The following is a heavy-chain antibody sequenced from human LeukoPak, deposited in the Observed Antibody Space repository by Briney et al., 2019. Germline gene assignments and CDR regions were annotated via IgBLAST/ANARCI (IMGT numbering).Heavy chain of an antibody. D-gene: IGHD5-12*01. CDR3: ARDLHSGYGGEAY. CDR2: MNPNSGNT. J-gene: IGHJ4*02. CDR1: GYTFTSYD. Sequence: ASVKVSCTASGYTFTSYDINWVRQATGQGLEWMGWMNPNSGNTGYAQKFQGRVTMTTDTSTSTAYMELRSLRSDDTAVYYCARDLHSGYGGEAYWGQGTLVTVSS. V-gene: IGHV1-8*01.